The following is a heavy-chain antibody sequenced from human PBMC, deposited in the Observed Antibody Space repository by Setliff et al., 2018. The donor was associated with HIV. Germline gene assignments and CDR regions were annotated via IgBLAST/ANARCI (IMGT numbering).Heavy chain of an antibody. V-gene: IGHV1-69*13. Sequence: GASVKVSCKASGGTFSSYAISWVRQAPGQGLEWMGGIIPIFGTANYAQKFQGRVTITADESTSTAYMELSSLRPEDTAIYYCAKGSPPHLAASFSFDYWGQGTLVTVSS. CDR1: GGTFSSYA. CDR3: AKGSPPHLAASFSFDY. J-gene: IGHJ4*02. CDR2: IIPIFGTA. D-gene: IGHD6-25*01.